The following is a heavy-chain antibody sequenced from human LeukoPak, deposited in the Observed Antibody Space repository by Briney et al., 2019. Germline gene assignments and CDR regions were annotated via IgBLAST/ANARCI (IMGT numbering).Heavy chain of an antibody. CDR1: GGSISSSSYY. CDR3: ADTYGVDAFDI. Sequence: SQTLSLTCTVSGGSISSSSYYWGWIRQPPGKGLEWIGSIYYSGSTYYNPSLKSRVTISVDTSKNQFSLKLSSVTAADTAVYYCADTYGVDAFDIWGQGTMVTVSS. D-gene: IGHD3-10*01. J-gene: IGHJ3*02. V-gene: IGHV4-39*07. CDR2: IYYSGST.